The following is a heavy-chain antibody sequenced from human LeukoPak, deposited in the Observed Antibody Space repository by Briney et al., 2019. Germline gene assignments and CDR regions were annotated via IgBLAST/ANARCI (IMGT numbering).Heavy chain of an antibody. Sequence: ASVKVSCKASGYTFTKYDINWVRQATGQGLEWMGWMNPNSGNTGYAQKFHGRVTMTRDMSTSTVYMELSSLRSEDTAVYYCAREGGVATHTGVYYYYYYYMDVWGKGTTVTVSS. CDR2: MNPNSGNT. CDR1: GYTFTKYD. CDR3: AREGGVATHTGVYYYYYYYMDV. D-gene: IGHD5-12*01. V-gene: IGHV1-8*01. J-gene: IGHJ6*03.